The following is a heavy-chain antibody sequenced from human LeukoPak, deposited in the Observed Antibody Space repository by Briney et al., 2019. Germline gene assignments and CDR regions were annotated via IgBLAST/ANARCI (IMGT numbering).Heavy chain of an antibody. V-gene: IGHV3-9*01. Sequence: GRSLRLSCAASGFAFDDYAMYWVRQAPGKGPEGGSVISWSSASIVYADSVKGRFIVSRDNAKNSLYLQMNSLRPEDTAFYYCTKVHNTAIVGGFDSWGQGALVTVSS. D-gene: IGHD5-18*01. CDR3: TKVHNTAIVGGFDS. CDR1: GFAFDDYA. J-gene: IGHJ4*02. CDR2: ISWSSASI.